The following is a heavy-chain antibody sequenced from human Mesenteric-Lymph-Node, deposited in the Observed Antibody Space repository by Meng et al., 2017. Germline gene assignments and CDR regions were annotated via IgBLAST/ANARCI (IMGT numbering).Heavy chain of an antibody. CDR1: GHIVSNW. Sequence: RRVGAGGGLCRPVGALIGLCAASGHIVSNWWHWVRQGPGMGLLWVSRINTEGSGATYADSVKGRFTVSRDNAGNTLYLQMNSVRAEDTGVYFCISFSSGWNWGQGTLVTVSS. J-gene: IGHJ4*01. CDR3: ISFSSGWN. CDR2: INTEGSGA. D-gene: IGHD6-19*01. V-gene: IGHV3-74*01.